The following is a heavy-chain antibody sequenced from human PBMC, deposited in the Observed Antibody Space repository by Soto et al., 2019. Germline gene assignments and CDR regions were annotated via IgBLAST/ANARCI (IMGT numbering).Heavy chain of an antibody. CDR2: IIPIFGTA. D-gene: IGHD3-10*01. V-gene: IGHV1-69*13. J-gene: IGHJ4*02. CDR1: GGTFSSYA. CDR3: VEVRGFGELHLDY. Sequence: ASVKVSCKASGGTFSSYAISWVRQAPGQGLEWMGGIIPIFGTANYAQKFQGRVTITADESTSTAYMELSSLRSEDTAVYYCVEVRGFGELHLDYWGQGTLVTVSS.